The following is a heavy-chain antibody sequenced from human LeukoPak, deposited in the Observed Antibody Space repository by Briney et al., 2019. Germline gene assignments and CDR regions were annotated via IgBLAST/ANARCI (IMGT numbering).Heavy chain of an antibody. CDR2: LLFRGTA. V-gene: IGHV4-4*09. Sequence: SETLSLTCNVSGASISDYYWSWVRQSPEKGLEWIASLLFRGTAHYNPSLRSRVAISDDTSNNQFFLRLTSVTTTDTAVYYCARTGRRGYFDFWGRGTLITVSS. D-gene: IGHD1-14*01. CDR1: GASISDYY. CDR3: ARTGRRGYFDF. J-gene: IGHJ2*01.